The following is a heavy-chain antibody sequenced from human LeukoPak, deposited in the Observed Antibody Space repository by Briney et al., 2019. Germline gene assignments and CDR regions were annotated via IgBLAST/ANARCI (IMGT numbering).Heavy chain of an antibody. D-gene: IGHD3-3*01. V-gene: IGHV4-39*01. Sequence: PSETLSLTCTVSGGSISSSSYYWGWIRQPPGKGLEWIGSIYYSGSTYYNPSLKSRVTISVDTSKNQFSLKLSSVTAADTAVYYCVRFLDTYYYYGMDVWGQGTTVTVSS. CDR3: VRFLDTYYYYGMDV. CDR2: IYYSGST. J-gene: IGHJ6*02. CDR1: GGSISSSSYY.